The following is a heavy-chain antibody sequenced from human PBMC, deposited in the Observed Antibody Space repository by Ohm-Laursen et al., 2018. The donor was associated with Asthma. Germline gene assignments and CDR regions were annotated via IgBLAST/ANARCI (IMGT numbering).Heavy chain of an antibody. V-gene: IGHV4-31*03. CDR1: GGSISSGHYY. CDR3: ARDGRLRGSFDY. CDR2: IHYSGSN. Sequence: TLSLTCTVSGGSISSGHYYWTWIRQRPGKGLEWIGNIHYSGSNIYNPSLESRLSLSVDTSKNQFSLNLSSVTAADTALYYCARDGRLRGSFDYWGQGTLVTVSS. D-gene: IGHD3-10*01. J-gene: IGHJ4*02.